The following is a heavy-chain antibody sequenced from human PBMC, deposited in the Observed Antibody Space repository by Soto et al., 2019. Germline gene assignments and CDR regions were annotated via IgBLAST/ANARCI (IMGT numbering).Heavy chain of an antibody. CDR1: GFTFDDYG. D-gene: IGHD6-6*01. CDR2: INWNGGST. CDR3: ARGAAHNLAAEFDY. J-gene: IGHJ4*02. Sequence: GGSLRLSCAASGFTFDDYGMSWVLQAPGKGLEWVSGINWNGGSTGYADSVKGRFTISRDNAKNSLYLQMNSLRAEDTALYHCARGAAHNLAAEFDYWGRGTLVTVSS. V-gene: IGHV3-20*01.